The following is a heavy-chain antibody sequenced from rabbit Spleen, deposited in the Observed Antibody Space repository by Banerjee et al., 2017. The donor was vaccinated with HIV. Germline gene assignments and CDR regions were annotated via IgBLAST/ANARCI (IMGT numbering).Heavy chain of an antibody. J-gene: IGHJ6*01. V-gene: IGHV1S40*01. CDR3: ARDTSSSFSSYGMDL. CDR2: IYAGSSGST. D-gene: IGHD1-1*01. CDR1: GFTLSNYW. Sequence: QSLEESGGDLVKPGASLTLTCTASGFTLSNYWICWVRQAPGKGLEWIGCIYAGSSGSTYYASWAKGRFTISKTSSTTVTLQMTSLTAADTATYFRARDTSSSFSSYGMDLWGPGTLVTVS.